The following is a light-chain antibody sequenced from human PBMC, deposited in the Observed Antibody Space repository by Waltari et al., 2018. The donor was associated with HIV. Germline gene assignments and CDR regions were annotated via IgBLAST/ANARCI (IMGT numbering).Light chain of an antibody. Sequence: DIVVTQSPPSLPVTLGQSASISCRSSQSLVYTDGNTYMSWSLQRPGQSPRRLIYKVSVRDSGVPDRFSGSGSGTDFTLQISRVEAEDVGVYYCLQGSFWPFTFGQGTRLEIK. CDR1: QSLVYTDGNTY. J-gene: IGKJ5*01. V-gene: IGKV2-30*01. CDR3: LQGSFWPFT. CDR2: KVS.